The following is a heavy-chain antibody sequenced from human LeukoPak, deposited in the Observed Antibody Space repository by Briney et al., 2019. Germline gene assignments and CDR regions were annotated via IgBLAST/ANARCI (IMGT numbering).Heavy chain of an antibody. Sequence: GGSLRLSCAASGFTFSSYAMNWVRQAPGKGLEWVSGINGGGGSTYYADSVKGRFTISRDNSKNTLFLQMNSLRAEDTALYYCAKGPLARGFDPWGQGTLVTVSS. J-gene: IGHJ5*02. D-gene: IGHD3-3*02. CDR1: GFTFSSYA. V-gene: IGHV3-23*01. CDR3: AKGPLARGFDP. CDR2: INGGGGST.